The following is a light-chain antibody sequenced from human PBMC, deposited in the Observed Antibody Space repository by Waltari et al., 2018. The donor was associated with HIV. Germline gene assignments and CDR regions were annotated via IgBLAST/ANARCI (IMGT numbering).Light chain of an antibody. CDR1: DTDVGTYNY. CDR3: TSYTTTNTWV. CDR2: EVS. Sequence: QSALTPPASVSGSPGQSITISCTGTDTDVGTYNYVYWFQHHPGKAPKLIISEVSNRPSGVSHRFSGSKSGNTASLIISGLQAEDEASYYCTSYTTTNTWVFGGGTNLTVL. V-gene: IGLV2-14*01. J-gene: IGLJ3*02.